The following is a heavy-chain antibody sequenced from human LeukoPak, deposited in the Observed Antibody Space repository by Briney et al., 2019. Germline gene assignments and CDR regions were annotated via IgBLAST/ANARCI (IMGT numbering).Heavy chain of an antibody. CDR3: ARGGTENFDY. Sequence: SETLSLTCTVSGGSISSYYWSWIRQPPGKGLEWIGYIYYSGSTNYNPSLKSRVTISVDTSKNQFSLKLRSVTAADTAVYYCARGGTENFDYWGQGTLVTVSS. V-gene: IGHV4-59*01. CDR2: IYYSGST. CDR1: GGSISSYY. J-gene: IGHJ4*02. D-gene: IGHD3-16*01.